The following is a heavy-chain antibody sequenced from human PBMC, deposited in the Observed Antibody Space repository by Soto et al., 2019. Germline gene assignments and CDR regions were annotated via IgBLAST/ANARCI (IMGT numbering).Heavy chain of an antibody. CDR3: ARIQGSGSLMDV. D-gene: IGHD3-10*01. Sequence: QLQLQESGPGLVKPSETLSLTCTVSGGSISSSSYYWGWIRQPPGKGLEWIGSIYYSGSTYYNPSLKSRVTISVDTSKNQDYLNLSSVTAADTAVYYCARIQGSGSLMDVWGKGTTVTVSS. CDR2: IYYSGST. CDR1: GGSISSSSYY. V-gene: IGHV4-39*01. J-gene: IGHJ6*04.